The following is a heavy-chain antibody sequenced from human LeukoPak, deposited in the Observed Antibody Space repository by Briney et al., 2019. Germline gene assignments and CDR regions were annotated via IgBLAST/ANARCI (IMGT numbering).Heavy chain of an antibody. V-gene: IGHV1-2*02. J-gene: IGHJ4*02. CDR1: GYTFTGYY. CDR2: INPNSGGT. CDR3: ARGAIGSTSPECDY. D-gene: IGHD2-2*01. Sequence: GASVKVSCKASGYTFTGYYMHWVRQAPGQGLEWMGWINPNSGGTNYAQKFQGRVTMTRDTSISTAYMELNRLRSDDTAVYYCARGAIGSTSPECDYWGQGTLVTVSS.